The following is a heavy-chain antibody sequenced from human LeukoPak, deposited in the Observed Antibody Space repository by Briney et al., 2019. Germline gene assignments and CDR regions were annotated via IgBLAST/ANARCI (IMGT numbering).Heavy chain of an antibody. D-gene: IGHD4-17*01. Sequence: PGGSLRLSCAASGFTFSSFLMHWVRQAPGKGLEWVSGISGSGGGTFYADSVRGRFTISRDNSKNIVYLQMNSLRAEDTAVYYCAKSATTVASNFEYWGQGTLVTVSS. CDR2: ISGSGGGT. J-gene: IGHJ4*02. V-gene: IGHV3-23*01. CDR3: AKSATTVASNFEY. CDR1: GFTFSSFL.